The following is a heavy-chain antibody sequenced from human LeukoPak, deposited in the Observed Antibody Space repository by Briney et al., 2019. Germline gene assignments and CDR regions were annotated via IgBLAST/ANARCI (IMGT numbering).Heavy chain of an antibody. D-gene: IGHD3-22*01. CDR1: GGSISSYY. CDR2: IYYSGST. J-gene: IGHJ4*02. V-gene: IGHV4-59*01. CDR3: ARSPYYYDSSGYSLLALFDY. Sequence: PSETLSLTCTVSGGSISSYYWSWIRQPPGKGLEWIGYIYYSGSTNYNPSLKSRVTISVDTSKNQFSLKLSSVTAADTAVYYCARSPYYYDSSGYSLLALFDYWGQGTLVTVSS.